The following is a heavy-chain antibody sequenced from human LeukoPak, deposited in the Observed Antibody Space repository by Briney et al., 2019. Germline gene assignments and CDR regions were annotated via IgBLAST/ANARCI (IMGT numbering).Heavy chain of an antibody. V-gene: IGHV1-2*02. CDR2: INSDSGGT. CDR1: GYTFTGYY. Sequence: ASVTVSFKASGYTFTGYYMHWVRQAPGQGVEWMGWINSDSGGTNHAQKFHGRVTMTRDTSISTAYMELSRLTFDDTAVYYCARRGYGSGSYEDYWGQGTLVTVSS. D-gene: IGHD3-10*01. CDR3: ARRGYGSGSYEDY. J-gene: IGHJ4*02.